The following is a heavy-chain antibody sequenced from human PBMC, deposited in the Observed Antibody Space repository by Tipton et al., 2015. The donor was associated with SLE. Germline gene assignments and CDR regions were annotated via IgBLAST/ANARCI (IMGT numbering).Heavy chain of an antibody. CDR3: ARGEQLAHFDY. D-gene: IGHD6-13*01. J-gene: IGHJ4*02. V-gene: IGHV4-31*03. CDR1: GGSISSSSNY. Sequence: TLSLTCTVSGGSISSSSNYWGWIRQHPGKGLEWIGYIYYSGSTYYNPSLKSRVTISVGTSKNQFSLKLSSVTAADTAAYYCARGEQLAHFDYWGQGTLVTVSS. CDR2: IYYSGST.